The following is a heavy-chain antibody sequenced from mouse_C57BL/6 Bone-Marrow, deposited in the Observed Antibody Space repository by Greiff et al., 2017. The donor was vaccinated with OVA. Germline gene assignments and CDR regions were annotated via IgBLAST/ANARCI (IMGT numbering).Heavy chain of an antibody. V-gene: IGHV1-19*01. CDR2: INPYNGGT. J-gene: IGHJ3*01. Sequence: VQLQQSGPVLVKPGASVKMSCKASGYTFTDYYMNWVKQSHGKSLEWIGVINPYNGGTSYNQKFKGKATLTVDKSSSTAYMELNSLTSEDSAVYYCARGYYGDDGWFAYWGQGTLVTVSA. CDR3: ARGYYGDDGWFAY. D-gene: IGHD2-2*01. CDR1: GYTFTDYY.